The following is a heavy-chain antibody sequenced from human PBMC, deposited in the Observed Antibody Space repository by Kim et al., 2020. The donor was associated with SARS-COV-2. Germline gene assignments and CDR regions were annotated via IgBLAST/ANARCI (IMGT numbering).Heavy chain of an antibody. CDR2: IYYSGST. J-gene: IGHJ4*02. Sequence: SETLSLTCTVSGGSISSSSYYWGWIRQAPGKGLEWIGSIYYSGSTYFNPAHKSRTTISVDTSKNQLPLKLSTVTAAATAVYYCARESRGYFDWLPYYFDYWGQGTLVTVSS. CDR3: ARESRGYFDWLPYYFDY. V-gene: IGHV4-39*06. D-gene: IGHD3-9*01. CDR1: GGSISSSSYY.